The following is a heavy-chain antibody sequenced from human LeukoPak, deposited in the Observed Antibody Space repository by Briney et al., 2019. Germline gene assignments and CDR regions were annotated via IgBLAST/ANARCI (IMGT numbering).Heavy chain of an antibody. CDR3: ARPYSSGWITFGAFDI. CDR1: GYSFTSYW. CDR2: IYPGDSDT. D-gene: IGHD6-19*01. V-gene: IGHV5-51*01. Sequence: GESLKISCKGSGYSFTSYWIGWVRQMPGKGLEWMGIIYPGDSDTRYSPSFQGQVTISADKSISTAYLQWSSLQASDTAMYYCARPYSSGWITFGAFDIWGQGTMVTVSS. J-gene: IGHJ3*02.